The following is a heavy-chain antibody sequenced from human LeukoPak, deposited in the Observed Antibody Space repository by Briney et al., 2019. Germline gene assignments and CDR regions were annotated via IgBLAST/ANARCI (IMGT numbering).Heavy chain of an antibody. D-gene: IGHD3-10*01. J-gene: IGHJ3*02. CDR1: GFAFSSYW. CDR3: TRARLFRQKACDM. CDR2: IKQDGSEK. V-gene: IGHV3-7*04. Sequence: GGSLRLSCAASGFAFSSYWMSWVRQAPGKGLEWVANIKQDGSEKYYVDSVKGRFTISRDNAKNSLFLQMNSLRDEDTAVYYCTRARLFRQKACDMWGQGTTVTVSS.